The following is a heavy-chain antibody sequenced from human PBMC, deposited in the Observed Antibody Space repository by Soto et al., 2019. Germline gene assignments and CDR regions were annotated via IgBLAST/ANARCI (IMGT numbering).Heavy chain of an antibody. Sequence: PGGSLRLSCAASGFTFSSYGMHWVRQAPGKGLEWVAVIWYDGSNKYYADSVKGRFTISRDNSKNTLYLQLNSLRAEVTAVYYCARPSTTVVTPAAFDIWGQGTMVTVS. CDR2: IWYDGSNK. CDR1: GFTFSSYG. D-gene: IGHD4-17*01. J-gene: IGHJ3*02. V-gene: IGHV3-33*01. CDR3: ARPSTTVVTPAAFDI.